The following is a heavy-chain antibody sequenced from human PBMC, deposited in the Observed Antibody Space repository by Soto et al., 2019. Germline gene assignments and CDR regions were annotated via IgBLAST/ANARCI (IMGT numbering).Heavy chain of an antibody. CDR1: GFNISSYY. CDR3: ARREVWFDP. Sequence: SETLSLTCTFSGFNISSYYWSWIRQPPGKGLEWIGYIYHSGSTNYNPSLKSRVTISVDTSKNQFSLKLSSVTAADTAVYYCARREVWFDPWGQGTLVTVSS. V-gene: IGHV4-59*12. D-gene: IGHD1-26*01. CDR2: IYHSGST. J-gene: IGHJ5*02.